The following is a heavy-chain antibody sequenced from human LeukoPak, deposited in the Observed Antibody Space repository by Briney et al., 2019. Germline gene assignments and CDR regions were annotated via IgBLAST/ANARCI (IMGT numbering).Heavy chain of an antibody. J-gene: IGHJ4*02. V-gene: IGHV4-59*01. CDR2: IYYSGST. D-gene: IGHD3-22*01. CDR1: GGSISSYY. CDR3: ARAGYYDSSGWGGWDYYFDY. Sequence: PSETLSLTCTVSGGSISSYYWSWIRQPPGKGLEWIGYIYYSGSTNYNPSLKSRVTISVDTSKNQFSLKLSSVTAADTAVYYCARAGYYDSSGWGGWDYYFDYWGQGTLVTVSS.